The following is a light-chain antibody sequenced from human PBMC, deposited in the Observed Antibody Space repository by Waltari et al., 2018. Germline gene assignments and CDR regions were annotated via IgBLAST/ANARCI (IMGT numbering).Light chain of an antibody. CDR3: QAWGTGIV. CDR2: LNSDGTY. J-gene: IGLJ1*01. CDR1: RGPIHYS. V-gene: IGLV4-69*01. Sequence: HLVLTHSPSASTSLGSSVTLPCTPPRGPIHYSIAWHEQQPEKGPRYWMKLNSDGTYTKGDGIPDRFSGSSSGAERYLTISSLQSEDAADYYCQAWGTGIVFGTGTKVTVL.